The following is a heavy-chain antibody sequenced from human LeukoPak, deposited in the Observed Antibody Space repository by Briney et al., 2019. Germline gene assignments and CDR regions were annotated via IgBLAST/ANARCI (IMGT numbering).Heavy chain of an antibody. CDR3: ARDFDGDYSFDY. J-gene: IGHJ4*02. CDR2: IYSGGTT. CDR1: GSTVSNNY. Sequence: GGSLRLSCAASGSTVSNNYMSWVRQAPGKGLEWVSVIYSGGTTYYADSVKGRITISRDSSKNTLYLQMNSLRAEDTAVYYCARDFDGDYSFDYWGQGTLVTVSS. V-gene: IGHV3-66*01. D-gene: IGHD4-17*01.